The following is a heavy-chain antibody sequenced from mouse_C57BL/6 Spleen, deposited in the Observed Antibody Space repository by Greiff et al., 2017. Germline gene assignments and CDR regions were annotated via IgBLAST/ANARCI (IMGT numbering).Heavy chain of an antibody. Sequence: VQLQQSGPELVKPGASVKISCKASGYAFSSSWMNWVKQRPGKGLEWIGRIYPGDGDTNYNGKFKGKATLTADKSSSTAYMQLSSLTSEDSAVYFCAREDWGYWGQGTTHTVSS. CDR2: IYPGDGDT. V-gene: IGHV1-82*01. D-gene: IGHD4-1*01. CDR1: GYAFSSSW. J-gene: IGHJ2*01. CDR3: AREDWGY.